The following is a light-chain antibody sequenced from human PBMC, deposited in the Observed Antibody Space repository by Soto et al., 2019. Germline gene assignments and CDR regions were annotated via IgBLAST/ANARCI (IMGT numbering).Light chain of an antibody. CDR3: QQYNSYSST. CDR1: QSISSW. CDR2: DAS. V-gene: IGKV1-5*01. Sequence: DIQMTQSPSTLSASVGDRVTIACRASQSISSWLAWYQQKPGKAPKLLIYDASSLESGVPSRFSGSGSGTEFTLTISSLQPHDFETYYCQQYNSYSSTFGQGTKVDI. J-gene: IGKJ1*01.